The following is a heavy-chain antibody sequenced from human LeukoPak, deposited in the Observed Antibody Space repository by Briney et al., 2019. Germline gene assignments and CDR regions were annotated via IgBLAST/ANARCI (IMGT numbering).Heavy chain of an antibody. CDR2: INHSGST. CDR1: GGSFSGYY. CDR3: ARGTRTFDP. D-gene: IGHD2-2*01. J-gene: IGHJ5*02. V-gene: IGHV4-34*01. Sequence: SETLSLTCVVYGGSFSGYYWSWIRQPPGKGLEWIGEINHSGSTNYNPSLKSRVTISVDTSKNQFSLKLNSVTAAGTAVYYCARGTRTFDPWGQGTLVTVSS.